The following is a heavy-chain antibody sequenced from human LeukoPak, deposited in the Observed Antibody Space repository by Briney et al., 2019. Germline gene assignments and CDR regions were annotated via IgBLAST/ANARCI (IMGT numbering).Heavy chain of an antibody. J-gene: IGHJ5*02. Sequence: NPSETLSLTCTVSGGSISSDTYYWSWIRQPAGKGLEWIGRIYTSGSTNYNPSLKTRVTILVDTSKNQFSLELSSVTAADTAVYYCARYNWGFNWFDPWGQGTLVTVSS. D-gene: IGHD7-27*01. CDR1: GGSISSDTYY. CDR3: ARYNWGFNWFDP. CDR2: IYTSGST. V-gene: IGHV4-61*02.